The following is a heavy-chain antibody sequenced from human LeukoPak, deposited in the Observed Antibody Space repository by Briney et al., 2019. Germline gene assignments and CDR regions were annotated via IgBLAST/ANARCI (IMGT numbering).Heavy chain of an antibody. CDR3: ARRPVFESYCGGDCYSP. CDR1: GGSFSGYY. Sequence: SETLSLTCAVYGGSFSGYYWSWIRQPPGKGLEWIGYIYYSGSTSYNPSLKSRVTISVDTSKNQFSLKLSSVTAADTAVYYCARRPVFESYCGGDCYSPWGQGTLVTVSS. V-gene: IGHV4-59*08. D-gene: IGHD2-21*02. CDR2: IYYSGST. J-gene: IGHJ5*02.